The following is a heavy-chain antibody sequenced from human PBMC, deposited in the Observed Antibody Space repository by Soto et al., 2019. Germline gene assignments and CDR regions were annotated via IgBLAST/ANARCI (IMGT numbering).Heavy chain of an antibody. V-gene: IGHV3-48*02. J-gene: IGHJ6*02. CDR3: ASTTIFGVVDYYGMDV. CDR1: GFTFSSYS. D-gene: IGHD3-3*01. CDR2: ISSSSSTI. Sequence: GGSLRLSCAASGFTFSSYSMNWVRQAPGKGPEWVSYISSSSSTIYYADSVKGRFTISRDNAKNSLYLQMNSLRDEDTAVYYCASTTIFGVVDYYGMDVWGQGTTVTVSS.